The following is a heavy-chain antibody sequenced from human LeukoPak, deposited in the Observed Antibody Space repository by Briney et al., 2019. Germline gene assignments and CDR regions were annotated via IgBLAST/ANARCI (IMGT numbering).Heavy chain of an antibody. J-gene: IGHJ5*02. V-gene: IGHV1-8*03. CDR3: ARGRDIVVVPAAPFDP. CDR1: GYTFTSYD. CDR2: MNPNSGNT. Sequence: GASVKVSCKASGYTFTSYDINWVRQATGQGLEWMGWMNPNSGNTGYAQKFQGRVTITRNTSISTDYMELSSLRSEDTAVYYCARGRDIVVVPAAPFDPWGQGTLVTVSS. D-gene: IGHD2-2*01.